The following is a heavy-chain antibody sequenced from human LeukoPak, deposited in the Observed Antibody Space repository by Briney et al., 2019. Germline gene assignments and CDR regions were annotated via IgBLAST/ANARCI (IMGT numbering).Heavy chain of an antibody. V-gene: IGHV3-43*02. J-gene: IGHJ3*02. CDR1: GFSFDAYP. CDR2: INEDGGKT. D-gene: IGHD2-15*01. Sequence: GMSLRLSCAASGFSFDAYPMHWVRQAPAKGLEWVSLINEDGGKTFYADSVRGRFTISRDNSKNSLYLQTNSLRTEDTAVYYCVKEIDTLGTNAFDIWGQGTIVTVSS. CDR3: VKEIDTLGTNAFDI.